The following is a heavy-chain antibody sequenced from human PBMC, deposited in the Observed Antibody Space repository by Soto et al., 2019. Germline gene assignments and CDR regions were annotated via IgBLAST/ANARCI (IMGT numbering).Heavy chain of an antibody. J-gene: IGHJ5*02. CDR2: IIPILGIA. CDR3: ARGXCSSTSCSSNNWFDP. CDR1: GGTFSSYT. V-gene: IGHV1-69*02. Sequence: SVKVSCKASGGTFSSYTISWVRQAPGQGLEWMGRIIPILGIANYAQKFQGRVTITADKSTSTAYMELSSLRSEDTAVYYCARGXCSSTSCSSNNWFDPWGQGTLVTVSS. D-gene: IGHD2-2*01.